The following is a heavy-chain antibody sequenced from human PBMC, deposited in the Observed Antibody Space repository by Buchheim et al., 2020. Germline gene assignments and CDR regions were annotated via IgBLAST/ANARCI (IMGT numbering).Heavy chain of an antibody. D-gene: IGHD3-10*01. CDR3: ARERGEAYYYGSGSSIDY. Sequence: QLQLQESGPGLVKPSETLSLTCTVSGGSISSSSYYWGWIRQPPGKGLEWIGSIYYSGSTYYNPSLKSRVTISVDTSTNQFTLKLSSVTAEDTAVYYCARERGEAYYYGSGSSIDYGGQGTL. CDR1: GGSISSSSYY. V-gene: IGHV4-39*07. CDR2: IYYSGST. J-gene: IGHJ4*02.